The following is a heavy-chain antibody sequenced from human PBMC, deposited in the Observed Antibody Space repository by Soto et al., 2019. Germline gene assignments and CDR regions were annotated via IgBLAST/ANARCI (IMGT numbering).Heavy chain of an antibody. CDR2: IYYSGST. CDR3: ARLPRYSSYGMDV. J-gene: IGHJ6*02. V-gene: IGHV4-39*01. CDR1: GGSISSSSYY. Sequence: SETLSLTCTVSGGSISSSSYYWGWIRQPPGKGLEWIGSIYYSGSTYCNPSLKSRVTISVDTSKNQFSLKLSSVTAADTAVYYCARLPRYSSYGMDVWGQGTTVTVSS. D-gene: IGHD6-13*01.